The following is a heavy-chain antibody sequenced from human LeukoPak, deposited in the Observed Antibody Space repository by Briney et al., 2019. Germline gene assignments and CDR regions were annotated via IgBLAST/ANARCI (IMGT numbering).Heavy chain of an antibody. V-gene: IGHV3-21*01. J-gene: IGHJ4*02. D-gene: IGHD3-3*01. Sequence: GGSLRLSCAASGFTFSSYSMNWVRQAPGKGLEWVSSISSSSSYIYYADSVKGQFTISRDHAKNSLYLQMNSLRAEDTAVYYCARVEGITIFGVVIPYFDYWGQETLVTVSS. CDR3: ARVEGITIFGVVIPYFDY. CDR2: ISSSSSYI. CDR1: GFTFSSYS.